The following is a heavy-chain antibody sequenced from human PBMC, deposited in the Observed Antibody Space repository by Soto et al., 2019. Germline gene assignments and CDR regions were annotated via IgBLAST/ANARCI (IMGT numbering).Heavy chain of an antibody. Sequence: PSETLSLTCAVYGGSFSGYYWSWIRQPPGKGLEWIGEINHSGSTNYNPSLKSRVTISVDTSKNQFSLKLSSVTAEDTAVYYCARMNYDFWSGYSFYYHYYMDVWGKGTTVTVSS. CDR1: GGSFSGYY. V-gene: IGHV4-34*01. D-gene: IGHD3-3*01. J-gene: IGHJ6*03. CDR3: ARMNYDFWSGYSFYYHYYMDV. CDR2: INHSGST.